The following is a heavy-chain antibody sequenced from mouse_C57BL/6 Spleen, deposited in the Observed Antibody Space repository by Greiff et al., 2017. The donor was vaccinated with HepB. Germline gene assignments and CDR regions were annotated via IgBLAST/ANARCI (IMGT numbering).Heavy chain of an antibody. Sequence: EVNLVESEGGLVQPGSSMKLSCTASGFTFSDYYMAWVRQVPEKGLEWVANINYDGSSTYYLDSLKSRFIISRDNAKNILYLQMSSLKSEDTATYYCARANWVDWYFDVWGTGTTVTVSS. CDR1: GFTFSDYY. V-gene: IGHV5-16*01. J-gene: IGHJ1*03. CDR3: ARANWVDWYFDV. D-gene: IGHD4-1*01. CDR2: INYDGSST.